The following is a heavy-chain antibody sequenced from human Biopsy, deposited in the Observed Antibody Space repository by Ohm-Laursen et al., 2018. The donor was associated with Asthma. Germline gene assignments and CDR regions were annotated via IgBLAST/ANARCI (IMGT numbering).Heavy chain of an antibody. Sequence: SQTLSLTCTVSGGSISSGGYSWSWIRQPPGKGLEWIGYIYHSGSTYYNPSLKSRVTISVDRSKNQFSLKLSSVTAADTAVYYCARVKDDYNFDYWGQGTLVTVSS. D-gene: IGHD5-24*01. CDR2: IYHSGST. CDR1: GGSISSGGYS. J-gene: IGHJ4*02. CDR3: ARVKDDYNFDY. V-gene: IGHV4-30-2*01.